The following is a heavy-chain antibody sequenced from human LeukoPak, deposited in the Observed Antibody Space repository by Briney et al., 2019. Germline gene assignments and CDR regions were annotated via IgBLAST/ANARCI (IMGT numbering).Heavy chain of an antibody. V-gene: IGHV1-69*04. CDR3: ASGYCSGGSCYAPGY. CDR1: GGTFSSYA. CDR2: IIPILGIA. J-gene: IGHJ4*02. Sequence: SVKVSCKASGGTFSSYAISWVRQAPGQGLEWMGRIIPILGIANYAQKFQGRVTITADKSTSTAYMELSSLRSEDTAVYYCASGYCSGGSCYAPGYWGQGTLVTVSS. D-gene: IGHD2-15*01.